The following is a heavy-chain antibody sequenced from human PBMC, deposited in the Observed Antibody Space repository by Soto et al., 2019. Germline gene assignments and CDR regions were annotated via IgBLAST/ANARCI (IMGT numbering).Heavy chain of an antibody. V-gene: IGHV1-69*02. D-gene: IGHD6-25*01. Sequence: QVHLVQSGAEVKKPGSSVKVSCTASGGTFSTYTLIWVRQAPGQGLEWMGRIIPFLSITNSAQKFQDRVTITADKSTSTAYGELTSLRSDDTAIYYCTFGSGSAETFDIWGQGTMVTVSS. CDR3: TFGSGSAETFDI. J-gene: IGHJ3*02. CDR2: IIPFLSIT. CDR1: GGTFSTYT.